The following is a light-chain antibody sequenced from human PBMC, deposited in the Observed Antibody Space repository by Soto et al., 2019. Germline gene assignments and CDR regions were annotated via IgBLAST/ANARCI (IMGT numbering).Light chain of an antibody. V-gene: IGKV1-9*01. CDR1: QGISGY. CDR3: QQLDNFPRT. Sequence: DIQFTQSPSFLSASVGDRVTITCRASQGISGYLAWYQQKPGKAPKLLIYTASTLESGVPSRFSGSGSGTEFTLTISSLQPEDFATYYCQQLDNFPRTFGQGTKVDIK. CDR2: TAS. J-gene: IGKJ1*01.